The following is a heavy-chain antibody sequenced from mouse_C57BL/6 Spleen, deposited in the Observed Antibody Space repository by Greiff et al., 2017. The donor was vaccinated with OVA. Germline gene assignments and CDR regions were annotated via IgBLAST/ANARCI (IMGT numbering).Heavy chain of an antibody. CDR2: ISYSGST. D-gene: IGHD4-1*01. Sequence: EVHLVESGPGLAKPSQTLSLTCSVTGYSITSYYWNWIRKFPGNKLEYMGYISYSGSTYYNPSLKSRISITRDTSKNQYYLQLNSVTTEDTATYYCARGLGRGGFDYWGQGTTLTVSS. CDR3: ARGLGRGGFDY. CDR1: GYSITSYY. V-gene: IGHV3-8*01. J-gene: IGHJ2*01.